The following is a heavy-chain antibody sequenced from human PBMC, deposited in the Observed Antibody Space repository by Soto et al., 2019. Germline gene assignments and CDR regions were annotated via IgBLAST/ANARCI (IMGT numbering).Heavy chain of an antibody. Sequence: EVQLLESGGGLVQPGGSLRLSCAPSGFTFSSYAMTWVRQAPGKGLEWVSSISGNGACTYYADSVRGRFTISRDNSKNTLYLQLNSLRAEDEAVDVCAKILDNFGSDYWGQGTLVTVSS. V-gene: IGHV3-23*01. CDR3: AKILDNFGSDY. CDR2: ISGNGACT. CDR1: GFTFSSYA. D-gene: IGHD3-10*01. J-gene: IGHJ4*02.